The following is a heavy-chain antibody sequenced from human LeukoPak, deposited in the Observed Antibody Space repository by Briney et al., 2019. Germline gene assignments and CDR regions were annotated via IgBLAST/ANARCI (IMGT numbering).Heavy chain of an antibody. V-gene: IGHV1-2*02. D-gene: IGHD3-10*01. CDR1: GYTFTGYY. Sequence: GASVKVSCKASGYTFTGYYMRWVRQAPGQGLEWMGWINPNSGGTNYAQKFQGRVTMTRDTSISTAYMELSRLRSDDTAVYYCAKEVGGSGSLYYYYYYMDVWGKGTTVTVSS. J-gene: IGHJ6*03. CDR2: INPNSGGT. CDR3: AKEVGGSGSLYYYYYYMDV.